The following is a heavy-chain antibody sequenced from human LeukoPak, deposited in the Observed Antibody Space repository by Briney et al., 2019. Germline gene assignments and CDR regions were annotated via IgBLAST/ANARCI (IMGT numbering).Heavy chain of an antibody. V-gene: IGHV1-18*04. Sequence: ASVKVSCKTSGYTFTNYGISWVRQAPGQGLEWMGWINPSTANTNSAQEVRDRVTLTTDTSTSTAYMEVRSLRSDDTAVYYCARVPSGGSEYFHHWGQGTLVTVSS. J-gene: IGHJ1*01. CDR2: INPSTANT. CDR1: GYTFTNYG. D-gene: IGHD3-16*01. CDR3: ARVPSGGSEYFHH.